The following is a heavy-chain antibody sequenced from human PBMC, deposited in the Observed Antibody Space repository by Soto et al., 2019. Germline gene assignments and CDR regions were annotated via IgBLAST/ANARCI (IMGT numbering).Heavy chain of an antibody. D-gene: IGHD6-13*01. CDR1: GFAFSSYA. Sequence: GGSLRLSCAASGFAFSSYAMSWVRQSPGKGLEWVSAVSGSGGSTYYADSVKGRFTISRDNSKNTLYLQMNSLRAEDTAVYYCAKHQGSSSSDYWGQGTLVTVSS. J-gene: IGHJ4*02. CDR2: VSGSGGST. V-gene: IGHV3-23*01. CDR3: AKHQGSSSSDY.